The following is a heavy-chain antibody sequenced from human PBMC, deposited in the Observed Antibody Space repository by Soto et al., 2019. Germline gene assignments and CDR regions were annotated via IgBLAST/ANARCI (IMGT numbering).Heavy chain of an antibody. V-gene: IGHV3-73*01. CDR2: IRSKANTYAT. D-gene: IGHD2-2*01. CDR3: TRPGFGDFVDPYDYGIDV. CDR1: GLPFSGSP. J-gene: IGHJ6*02. Sequence: PGGSLRLSCAASGLPFSGSPIHWVCQASGKGLEWVGRIRSKANTYATAYATSVKGRFTISRDDSKNTTYLQMNSLKTEDTAVYFCTRPGFGDFVDPYDYGIDVWGQGTTVTVSS.